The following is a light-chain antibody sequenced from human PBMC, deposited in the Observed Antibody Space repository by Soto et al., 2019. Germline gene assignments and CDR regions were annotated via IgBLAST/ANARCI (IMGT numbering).Light chain of an antibody. J-gene: IGLJ2*01. CDR3: LLSYSHGVV. V-gene: IGLV7-46*01. CDR1: TGTVTTGHY. Sequence: QAVVTQEPSLTVSPGGTVTLTCAASTGTVTTGHYSCWYQQKPGQAPRTLIYETNKKHAWKPDRFSGSLIGGRAALTLSGAHPDDEADYYCLLSYSHGVVFGGGTKLTVL. CDR2: ETN.